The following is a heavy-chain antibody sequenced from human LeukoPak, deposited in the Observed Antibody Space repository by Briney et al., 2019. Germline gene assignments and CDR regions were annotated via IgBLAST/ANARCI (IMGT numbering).Heavy chain of an antibody. Sequence: PSQTLSLTCTVSGGSISSGDYYCSWIHQPPGKGLEWIGYIYYSGSTYYNPSLKSRVTISVDTSKNQFSLKLSSVTAADTAVYYCARGHRFLEWLSDYWGQGTLVTVSS. D-gene: IGHD3-3*01. CDR2: IYYSGST. CDR3: ARGHRFLEWLSDY. V-gene: IGHV4-30-4*08. CDR1: GGSISSGDYY. J-gene: IGHJ4*02.